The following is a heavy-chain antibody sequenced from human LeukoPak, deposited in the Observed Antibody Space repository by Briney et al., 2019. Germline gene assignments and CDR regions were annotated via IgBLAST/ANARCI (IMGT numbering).Heavy chain of an antibody. V-gene: IGHV4-59*04. CDR3: AKSNGYGLVDI. D-gene: IGHD3-10*01. CDR2: IFYSGST. CDR1: GGSISSYY. Sequence: SETLSLTCTVSGGSISSYYWGWVRQPPGKGLEWIGNIFYSGSTYYSPPLKSRLTISLATSRNQFSLRLNSVTAADTAVYYCAKSNGYGLVDIWGQGTMVTVSS. J-gene: IGHJ3*02.